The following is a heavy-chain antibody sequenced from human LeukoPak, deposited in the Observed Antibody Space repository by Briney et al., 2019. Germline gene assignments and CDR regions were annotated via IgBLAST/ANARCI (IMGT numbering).Heavy chain of an antibody. Sequence: GASVKVSCKASGGTFSSYAISWVRQAPGQGLEWMGGIIPIFGTANYAQKFQGRVTVTTDESTSTAYMELSSLRSEDTAVYYCARSRFLEWLSGYYYYMDVWGKGTTVTVSS. V-gene: IGHV1-69*05. CDR2: IIPIFGTA. CDR3: ARSRFLEWLSGYYYYMDV. CDR1: GGTFSSYA. D-gene: IGHD3-3*01. J-gene: IGHJ6*03.